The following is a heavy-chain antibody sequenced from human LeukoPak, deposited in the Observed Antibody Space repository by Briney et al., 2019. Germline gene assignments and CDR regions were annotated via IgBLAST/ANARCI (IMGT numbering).Heavy chain of an antibody. CDR3: AKGVNYFVLEY. Sequence: GGSLRLSCAASGFTFSSYAMSWVRQAPGKGLEWVSALSPSGGITYYDDSVKGRFTISRDNSKNTLYLQMNSLRAEDTAVYYCAKGVNYFVLEYWGQGTLVTISS. J-gene: IGHJ4*02. V-gene: IGHV3-23*01. CDR1: GFTFSSYA. CDR2: LSPSGGIT. D-gene: IGHD3-10*02.